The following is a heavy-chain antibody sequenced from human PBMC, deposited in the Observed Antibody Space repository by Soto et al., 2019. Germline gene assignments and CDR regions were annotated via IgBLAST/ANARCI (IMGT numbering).Heavy chain of an antibody. D-gene: IGHD3-16*01. CDR1: GGTFSSYA. CDR3: AKCLEMATTCDY. Sequence: SVKVSCKASGGTFSSYAISWVRQAPGQGLEWMGGIIPIFGTANYAQKFQGRVTITADESTSTAYMELSSLRSEDTAVYYRAKCLEMATTCDYWGQGTLVTVSS. CDR2: IIPIFGTA. V-gene: IGHV1-69*13. J-gene: IGHJ4*02.